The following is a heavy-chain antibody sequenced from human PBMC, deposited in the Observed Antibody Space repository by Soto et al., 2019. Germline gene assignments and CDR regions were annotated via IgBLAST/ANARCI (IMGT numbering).Heavy chain of an antibody. J-gene: IGHJ4*02. CDR3: AKDEGVGGTLGLLDY. CDR1: GFDFTYYA. D-gene: IGHD1-26*01. Sequence: QVQLVESGGGAVQPGGSLRLSCVASGFDFTYYAMHWVRQAPGKGLESVAVMSSDGSKIHHTDSVKGRFTISRDNSKNTLYLQMKSLRKDDTAVYFCAKDEGVGGTLGLLDYWGQGTLVSVTS. CDR2: MSSDGSKI. V-gene: IGHV3-30*18.